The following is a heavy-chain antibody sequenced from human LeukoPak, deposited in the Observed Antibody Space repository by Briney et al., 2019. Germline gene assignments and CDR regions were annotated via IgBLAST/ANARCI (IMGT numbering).Heavy chain of an antibody. CDR2: IRSKAYGGTT. V-gene: IGHV3-49*04. J-gene: IGHJ4*02. Sequence: GGSLRLSCTASGFTFGDYAMSWVRQAPGKGLEWVGFIRSKAYGGTTDYAASVKGRFTISRDDSKSIAYLQMNTLKTEDTAVYYCTRSINYYDSSGYYFWGQGTLVTVSS. CDR3: TRSINYYDSSGYYF. CDR1: GFTFGDYA. D-gene: IGHD3-22*01.